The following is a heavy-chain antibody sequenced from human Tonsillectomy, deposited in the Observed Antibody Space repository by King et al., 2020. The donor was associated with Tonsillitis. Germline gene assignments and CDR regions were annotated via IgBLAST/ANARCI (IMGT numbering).Heavy chain of an antibody. D-gene: IGHD2-21*02. Sequence: VQLVESGGGVVQPGRSLRLSCAASGFTFSSYAMHWVRQAPGKGLEWLAVISYDGSHEYSADSVKGRFTVSRDNSKNTLYLQMNSLRAEDTAVYYCARALFSYCGADCPAGDYWGQGTLVTVSS. V-gene: IGHV3-30*01. CDR3: ARALFSYCGADCPAGDY. CDR2: ISYDGSHE. CDR1: GFTFSSYA. J-gene: IGHJ4*02.